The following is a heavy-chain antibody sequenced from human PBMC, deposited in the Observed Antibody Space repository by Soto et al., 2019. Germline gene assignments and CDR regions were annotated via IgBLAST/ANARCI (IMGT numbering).Heavy chain of an antibody. V-gene: IGHV4-39*01. CDR2: IYYSGST. CDR3: AKAEGGKNYYYYYGMDV. D-gene: IGHD6-25*01. CDR1: GGSVSSSSYY. J-gene: IGHJ6*02. Sequence: SETLSLTCTVSGGSVSSSSYYWGWIRQPPGKGLEWIASIYYSGSTYYNPSLKSRVTVSVDTSKNQFSLRAEDTAVYYCAKAEGGKNYYYYYGMDVWGQGTTVTVSS.